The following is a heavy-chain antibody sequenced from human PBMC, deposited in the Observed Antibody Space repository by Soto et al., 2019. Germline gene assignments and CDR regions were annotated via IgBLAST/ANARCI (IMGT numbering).Heavy chain of an antibody. CDR1: GGSISSSSYY. V-gene: IGHV4-39*01. Sequence: SETLSLTCTVSGGSISSSSYYWGWIRQPPGKGLEWIGSIYYSGSTYYNPSLKSRVTISVDTSKNQFSLKLSSVTAADTAVYYCARHDAIWNYEAFHDYWGQGTQVTVYS. J-gene: IGHJ4*02. CDR2: IYYSGST. D-gene: IGHD1-7*01. CDR3: ARHDAIWNYEAFHDY.